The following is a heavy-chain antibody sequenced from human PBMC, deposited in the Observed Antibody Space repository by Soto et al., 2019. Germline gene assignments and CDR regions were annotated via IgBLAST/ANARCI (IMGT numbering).Heavy chain of an antibody. J-gene: IGHJ4*02. CDR1: GFTFSYYA. CDR3: AKALGELSPESYDY. Sequence: QVQLVESGGGVVQPGRSLRLSCAASGFTFSYYAMHWVRQAPGKGLEWVAVISYDGSEKYYADSVKGRFTISRDNSXNTLSLQMNSLRADDTAVYYCAKALGELSPESYDYWGQGTLITVSS. V-gene: IGHV3-30*18. D-gene: IGHD3-16*02. CDR2: ISYDGSEK.